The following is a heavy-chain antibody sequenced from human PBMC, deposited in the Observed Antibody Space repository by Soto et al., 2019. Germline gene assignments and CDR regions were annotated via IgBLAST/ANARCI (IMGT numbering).Heavy chain of an antibody. J-gene: IGHJ5*02. CDR3: ARDAAGHPNWFDP. Sequence: PSETLSLTCAVSGGSISSGGYSWSWIRQPPGKGLEWIGYIYHSGSTNYNPSLKSRVTISVDTSKTQFSLQLSAVTAADTAVYSCARDAAGHPNWFDPWRQGALVTVFS. V-gene: IGHV4-30-2*05. CDR1: GGSISSGGYS. CDR2: IYHSGST.